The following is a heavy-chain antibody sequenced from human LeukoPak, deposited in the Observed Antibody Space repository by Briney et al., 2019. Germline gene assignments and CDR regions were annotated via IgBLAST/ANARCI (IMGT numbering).Heavy chain of an antibody. V-gene: IGHV1-69*06. D-gene: IGHD3-22*01. CDR3: ASSADYYDSSLDAFDI. Sequence: SVKVSCKASGGTFSSYAISWVRQAPGQGLEWMGGIIPIFGTANYAQKFQGRVTITADKSTSTAYMELSSLRSEDTAVYYCASSADYYDSSLDAFDIWGQGTMVTVSS. J-gene: IGHJ3*02. CDR2: IIPIFGTA. CDR1: GGTFSSYA.